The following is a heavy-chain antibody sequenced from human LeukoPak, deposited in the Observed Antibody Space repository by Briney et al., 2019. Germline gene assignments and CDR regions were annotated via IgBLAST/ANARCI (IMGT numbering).Heavy chain of an antibody. CDR1: GGSISSSSYY. CDR2: IYYSGST. Sequence: PSETLSLTCTVSGGSISSSSYYWGWIRQPPGKGLEWIGSIYYSGSTYYNPSLKSRVTISVDTYKNQFSLQLSSVSAADTDVYYCAREMDLPVDSDGFDLWGQGTMVTVSS. J-gene: IGHJ3*01. CDR3: AREMDLPVDSDGFDL. D-gene: IGHD5-12*01. V-gene: IGHV4-39*01.